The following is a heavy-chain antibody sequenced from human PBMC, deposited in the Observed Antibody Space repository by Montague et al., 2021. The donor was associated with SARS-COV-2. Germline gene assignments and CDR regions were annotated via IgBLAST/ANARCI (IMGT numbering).Heavy chain of an antibody. V-gene: IGHV4-39*01. D-gene: IGHD6-19*01. CDR2: IYYSGST. J-gene: IGHJ3*02. CDR3: ARQENSSGWFKPDAFDI. Sequence: SETLSLTCTVSGGSISSSSYYWGWIRQPPGKGLEWIGCIYYSGSTYYNPSLKSRVTISVDTSQNQLSLKLSSGTAADTAVYYCARQENSSGWFKPDAFDIWGQGTMVTVSS. CDR1: GGSISSSSYY.